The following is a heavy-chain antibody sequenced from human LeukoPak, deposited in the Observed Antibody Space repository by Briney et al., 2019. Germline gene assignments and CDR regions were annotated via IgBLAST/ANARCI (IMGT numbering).Heavy chain of an antibody. CDR1: GGTFSSYA. V-gene: IGHV1-69*13. D-gene: IGHD4-17*01. CDR2: IIPIFGTA. J-gene: IGHJ4*02. Sequence: ASVTVSCTASGGTFSSYAISWVRQAPGQGLEWMGGIIPIFGTANYAQKFQGRVTITADESTSTAYMGLSSLRSEDTAVYYCAFDYGDTLFDYWGRGTLVTVSS. CDR3: AFDYGDTLFDY.